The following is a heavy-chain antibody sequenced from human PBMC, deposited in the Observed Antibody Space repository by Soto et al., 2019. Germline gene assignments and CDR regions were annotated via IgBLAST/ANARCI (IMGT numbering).Heavy chain of an antibody. D-gene: IGHD1-1*01. Sequence: EVQLVESGGGLVQPGGSLKLSCAASGFTFSDSAMHWVRQASGKGLEWVGRIRSKAISYETAYAASVQGRFTISRDDSKNMVYLQTNSLKTEDTAVYYCTRASWNYYYYGMDIWAQGTTVTVSS. J-gene: IGHJ6*02. CDR1: GFTFSDSA. CDR2: IRSKAISYET. CDR3: TRASWNYYYYGMDI. V-gene: IGHV3-73*02.